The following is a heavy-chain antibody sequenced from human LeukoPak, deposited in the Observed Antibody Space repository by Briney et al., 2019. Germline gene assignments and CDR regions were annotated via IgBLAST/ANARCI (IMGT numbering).Heavy chain of an antibody. CDR2: ISSSGSTI. CDR1: GFTFSSYE. J-gene: IGHJ5*02. V-gene: IGHV3-48*03. D-gene: IGHD3-3*01. Sequence: SGGSLRLSCAASGFTFSSYEMNWVRQAPGKGLEWVSYISSSGSTIYYADSVKGRFTISRDNAKNSLYLQMNSLRAEDTAVYYCARDRSGDDDFWGGYYTNYFDPWGQGTLVTVSS. CDR3: ARDRSGDDDFWGGYYTNYFDP.